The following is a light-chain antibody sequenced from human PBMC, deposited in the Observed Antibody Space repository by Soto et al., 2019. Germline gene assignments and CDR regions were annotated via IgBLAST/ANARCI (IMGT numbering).Light chain of an antibody. V-gene: IGLV3-21*04. CDR1: RIGRKS. Sequence: SYELTQAPSESVAPGETASISCGGDRIGRKSVHWYQQKQGQAPVLVMYYDNDRPSEIPERFSGFNSWNTATLDISGVEAGDEADYYCQVWDTSSNHYVFGPGTKLTVL. CDR2: YDN. CDR3: QVWDTSSNHYV. J-gene: IGLJ1*01.